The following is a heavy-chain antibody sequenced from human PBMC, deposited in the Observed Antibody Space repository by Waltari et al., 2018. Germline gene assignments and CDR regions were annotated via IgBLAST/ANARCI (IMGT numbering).Heavy chain of an antibody. CDR2: ISSSSSYI. V-gene: IGHV3-21*01. D-gene: IGHD1-26*01. CDR1: GFTFSSYS. J-gene: IGHJ4*02. Sequence: EVQLVESGGGLVKPGGSLRLSCAASGFTFSSYSMNWVRQAPGKGLEWVSSISSSSSYIYYADLVKGRFTISRDNAKNSLYLQMNSLRAEDTAVYYCARRDKMSELPFDYWGQGTLVTVSS. CDR3: ARRDKMSELPFDY.